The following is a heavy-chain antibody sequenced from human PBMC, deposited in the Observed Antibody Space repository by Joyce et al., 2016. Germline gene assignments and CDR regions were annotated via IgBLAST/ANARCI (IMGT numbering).Heavy chain of an antibody. Sequence: QMQLQESGPGLVKPSQTLSLTCAVSGGSVSSGGYSWTWIRQPPGKGLEWIGHIYHIVITYYNPSLQSRVTISVDRSKNQFSLKLRSVTAADTAVYYCARAYGSGSYSYYYGMDVWGQGTTVTVSS. J-gene: IGHJ6*02. CDR3: ARAYGSGSYSYYYGMDV. V-gene: IGHV4-30-2*01. CDR2: IYHIVIT. CDR1: GGSVSSGGYS. D-gene: IGHD3-10*01.